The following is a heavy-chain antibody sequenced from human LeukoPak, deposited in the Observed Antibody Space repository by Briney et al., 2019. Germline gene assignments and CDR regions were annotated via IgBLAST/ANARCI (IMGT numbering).Heavy chain of an antibody. D-gene: IGHD3-3*01. J-gene: IGHJ4*02. V-gene: IGHV3-9*01. CDR1: GFTFDDYA. CDR2: ISWNSGSI. Sequence: GGSLRLSCAASGFTFDDYAMHWVRHAPGKGLEWVSGISWNSGSIGYADSVKGRFTISRDNAKNSLYLQMNSLRAEDTALYYCAKDMADYDFWSGYYTFDYWGQGTLVTVSS. CDR3: AKDMADYDFWSGYYTFDY.